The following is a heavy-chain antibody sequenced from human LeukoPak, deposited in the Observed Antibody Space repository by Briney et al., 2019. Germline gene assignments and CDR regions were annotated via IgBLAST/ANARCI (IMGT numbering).Heavy chain of an antibody. CDR1: GYTFTGYY. Sequence: ASVKVSCKASGYTFTGYYMHWVRQAPGQGLEWMGRINPNSGGTNYAQKFQGRVTMTRDTSISTAYMELSRLRSDDTAAYYCARDVTTNYYMDVWGKGTTVTVSS. D-gene: IGHD3-22*01. V-gene: IGHV1-2*06. CDR3: ARDVTTNYYMDV. J-gene: IGHJ6*03. CDR2: INPNSGGT.